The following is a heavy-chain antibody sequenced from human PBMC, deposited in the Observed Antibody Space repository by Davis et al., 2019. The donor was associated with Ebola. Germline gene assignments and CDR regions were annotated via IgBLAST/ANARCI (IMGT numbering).Heavy chain of an antibody. J-gene: IGHJ4*02. V-gene: IGHV3-48*01. Sequence: GESLKISCAASGFTFSTYSLNWVRQAPGKGLEWVSYISSSTSTIYYADSVKGRFTVSRDNAKNSLYLQMNSLRAEDTAVYYCARSADSSGYFPQYWGQGTLVTVSS. CDR1: GFTFSTYS. CDR3: ARSADSSGYFPQY. D-gene: IGHD3-22*01. CDR2: ISSSTSTI.